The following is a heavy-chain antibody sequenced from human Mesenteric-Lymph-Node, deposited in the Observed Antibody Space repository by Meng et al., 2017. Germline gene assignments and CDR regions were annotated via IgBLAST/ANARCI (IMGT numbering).Heavy chain of an antibody. CDR2: TRNKANSHTT. Sequence: SLKISCAASGFTFSDHYMDWVRQAPGKGLEWVGRTRNKANSHTTEYAASVKDRFIISREDSKNSLYLQMNGLKTEDTAVYYCVSSVAVAGRNYFDSWGQGTLVTVSS. D-gene: IGHD6-19*01. J-gene: IGHJ4*02. CDR1: GFTFSDHY. CDR3: VSSVAVAGRNYFDS. V-gene: IGHV3-72*01.